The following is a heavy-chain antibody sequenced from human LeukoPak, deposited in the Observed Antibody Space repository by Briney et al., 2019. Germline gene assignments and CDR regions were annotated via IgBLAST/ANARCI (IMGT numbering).Heavy chain of an antibody. Sequence: GGSLRLSCAASGFTFSSYGMHWVRQAPGKGLEWVAVISYDGSNKYYADSVKGRFTISRDNSKNTLYLQMNSLRAEDTAVYYCAKAGYWGSLKYGMDVWGQGTTVTVSS. CDR1: GFTFSSYG. V-gene: IGHV3-30*18. D-gene: IGHD2-8*02. CDR3: AKAGYWGSLKYGMDV. J-gene: IGHJ6*02. CDR2: ISYDGSNK.